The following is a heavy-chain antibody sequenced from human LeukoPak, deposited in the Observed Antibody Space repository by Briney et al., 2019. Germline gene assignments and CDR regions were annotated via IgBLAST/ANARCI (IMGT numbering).Heavy chain of an antibody. CDR1: GGSISSGGYS. J-gene: IGHJ3*02. V-gene: IGHV4-30-2*01. Sequence: SEILSLTCAVSGGSISSGGYSWSWIRQPPGKGLEWIGYIYHSGSTYYNPSLKSRVTISVDRSKNQFSLKLSSVTAADTAVYYCARGSGSYYHDAFDIWGQGAMVTVSS. D-gene: IGHD1-26*01. CDR3: ARGSGSYYHDAFDI. CDR2: IYHSGST.